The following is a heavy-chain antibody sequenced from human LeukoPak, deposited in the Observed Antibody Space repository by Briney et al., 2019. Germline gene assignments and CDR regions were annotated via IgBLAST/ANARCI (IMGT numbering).Heavy chain of an antibody. D-gene: IGHD3-3*01. V-gene: IGHV3-30*02. J-gene: IGHJ4*02. CDR2: IRYDGSNK. Sequence: PGGSLRLSCAASGFTFSSYGMHWVRQAPGKGLEWVAFIRYDGSNKYYADSVKGRFTISRDNSKNTLYLQMNSLRAEDTAVYYCAKDSSLRSLYFDYWGQGTLVTVSS. CDR1: GFTFSSYG. CDR3: AKDSSLRSLYFDY.